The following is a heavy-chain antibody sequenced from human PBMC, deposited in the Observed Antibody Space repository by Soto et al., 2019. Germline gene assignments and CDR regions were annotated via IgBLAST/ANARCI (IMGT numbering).Heavy chain of an antibody. Sequence: GGSLRLSCAASGFTFSSYSMNWVRQAPGKGLEWVSYISSSSSTIYYADSVKGRFTISRDNAKNSLYLQMNSLRAEDTAVYYCARVVGDCSGGSCYSGGNHWGQGTLVTVSS. D-gene: IGHD2-15*01. J-gene: IGHJ5*02. CDR1: GFTFSSYS. CDR2: ISSSSSTI. V-gene: IGHV3-48*01. CDR3: ARVVGDCSGGSCYSGGNH.